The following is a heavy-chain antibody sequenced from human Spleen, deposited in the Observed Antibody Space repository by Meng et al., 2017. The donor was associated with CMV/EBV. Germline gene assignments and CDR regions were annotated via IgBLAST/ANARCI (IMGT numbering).Heavy chain of an antibody. CDR2: IYYSGST. J-gene: IGHJ4*02. V-gene: IGHV4-30-4*08. D-gene: IGHD1-14*01. CDR1: GCSISSGDYY. CDR3: TRRTLPFEV. Sequence: QVQLQESGPGLVKPAQTLSLSCTVSGCSISSGDYYWRWIRQPPGKGLEWIGYIYYSGSTYYNPSLKSRVTISVDTSKNRFSLQLSSVTAADRAVYYCTRRTLPFEVWGQGTLVTVSS.